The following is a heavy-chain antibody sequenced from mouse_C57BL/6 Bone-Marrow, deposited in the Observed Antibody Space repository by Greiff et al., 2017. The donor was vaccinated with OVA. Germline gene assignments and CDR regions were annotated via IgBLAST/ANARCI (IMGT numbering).Heavy chain of an antibody. CDR3: ARWLLRNYFDY. J-gene: IGHJ2*01. Sequence: VQGVESGAELVRPGTSVKMSCKASGYTFTNYWIGWAKQRPGHGLEWIGDIYPGGGYTNYNEKFKGKATLTADKSSSTAYMQFSSLTSEDSAIYYCARWLLRNYFDYWGQGTTLTVSS. V-gene: IGHV1-63*01. CDR1: GYTFTNYW. CDR2: IYPGGGYT. D-gene: IGHD2-3*01.